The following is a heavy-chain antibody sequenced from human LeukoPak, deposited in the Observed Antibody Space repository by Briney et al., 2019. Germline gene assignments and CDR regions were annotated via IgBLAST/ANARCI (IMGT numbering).Heavy chain of an antibody. CDR2: ISAYNGNT. CDR1: GYTFTSYG. D-gene: IGHD6-13*01. V-gene: IGHV1-18*01. Sequence: ASVKVSCKASGYTFTSYGISWVRQAPGQGLEWMGWISAYNGNTNYAQKLQGRVTMTTDTSTSTAYMELRSLRSDDTAVYYCARDPDSSSWYWVGNWFDPWGQGTLVTVSS. J-gene: IGHJ5*02. CDR3: ARDPDSSSWYWVGNWFDP.